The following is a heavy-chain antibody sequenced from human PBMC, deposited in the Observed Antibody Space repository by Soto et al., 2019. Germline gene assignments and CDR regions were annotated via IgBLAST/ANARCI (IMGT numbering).Heavy chain of an antibody. J-gene: IGHJ6*02. CDR2: ISAYNGNT. D-gene: IGHD3-22*01. CDR1: GYTFTSYG. CDR3: ARGLSYYDSSGYYYYYGMDV. V-gene: IGHV1-18*04. Sequence: QVQLVQSGAEVKKPGASVKVSCKASGYTFTSYGISWVRQAPGQGLEWMGWISAYNGNTNYAQKLQGRVTMTTDTSTSTAYMGLRSLRSDDTAVYYCARGLSYYDSSGYYYYYGMDVWGQGNKVTVSS.